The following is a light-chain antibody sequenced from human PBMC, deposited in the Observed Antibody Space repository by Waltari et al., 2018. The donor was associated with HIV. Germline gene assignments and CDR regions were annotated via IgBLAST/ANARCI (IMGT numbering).Light chain of an antibody. CDR2: EVS. J-gene: IGLJ1*01. V-gene: IGLV2-11*01. Sequence: QSALTHPRSVSGSPGQSVPISCTGTSSDIGYFDYFSWYQQYPGKAPKVIIYEVSQRPSGVPDRFTASKSGITASLTISGLQDEDEADYYCCSYAGTYTYVFGTGTTVTVL. CDR3: CSYAGTYTYV. CDR1: SSDIGYFDY.